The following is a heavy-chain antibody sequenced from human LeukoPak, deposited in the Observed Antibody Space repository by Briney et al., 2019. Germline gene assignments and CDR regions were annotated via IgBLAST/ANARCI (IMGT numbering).Heavy chain of an antibody. CDR2: INHSGST. Sequence: SETLSLTCTVYGGSFSGYYWSWIRQPPGKGLEWIGEINHSGSTNYNPSLKSRVTISVDTSENQFSLKLSSVTAADTAVYYCARDIGYYDSSASADYWGQGTLVTVSS. CDR1: GGSFSGYY. D-gene: IGHD3-22*01. V-gene: IGHV4-34*01. J-gene: IGHJ4*02. CDR3: ARDIGYYDSSASADY.